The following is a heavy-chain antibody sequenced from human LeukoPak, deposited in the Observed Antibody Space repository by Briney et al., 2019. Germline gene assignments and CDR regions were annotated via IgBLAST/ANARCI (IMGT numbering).Heavy chain of an antibody. CDR2: ISYDGGNK. D-gene: IGHD6-19*01. CDR1: GFTFSGNA. J-gene: IGHJ4*02. CDR3: AREATVVAGYFDY. V-gene: IGHV3-30*14. Sequence: GGSLRLSCAASGFTFSGNAMHWVRQAPGKGLEWVAVISYDGGNKYYADSVKGRFTISRDNSKNTLFLQMNSLRAEDTAVYYCAREATVVAGYFDYWGQGTLVTVSS.